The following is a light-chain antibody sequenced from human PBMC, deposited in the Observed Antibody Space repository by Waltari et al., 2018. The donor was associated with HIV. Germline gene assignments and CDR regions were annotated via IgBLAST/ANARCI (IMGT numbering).Light chain of an antibody. CDR3: QQYNNHPS. V-gene: IGKV1-5*03. J-gene: IGKJ5*01. CDR2: AAS. CDR1: QSVNTW. Sequence: DLQMTQSPSPLSAFVGASVTIPCRASQSVNTWLAWYQQKPGKPPKLLIYAASTLQSGVPSRFSGSGSGTEFTLTISNLQPDDFATDFCQQYNNHPSFGQGTRLESK.